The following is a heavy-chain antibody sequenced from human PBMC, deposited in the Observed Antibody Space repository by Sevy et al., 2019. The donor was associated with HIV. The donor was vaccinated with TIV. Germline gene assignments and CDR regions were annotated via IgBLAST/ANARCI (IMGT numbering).Heavy chain of an antibody. CDR1: GFTFSGSA. Sequence: GGSLRLSCAASGFTFSGSAMHWVRQASGKGLEWVGCIRSKANSYATAYAASVKGRFTISRDDSKNTAYLQMNSLKTEDTAVYYCTRQLGGYYYYYGMDVWGQWTTVTVSS. J-gene: IGHJ6*02. V-gene: IGHV3-73*01. CDR2: IRSKANSYAT. CDR3: TRQLGGYYYYYGMDV. D-gene: IGHD7-27*01.